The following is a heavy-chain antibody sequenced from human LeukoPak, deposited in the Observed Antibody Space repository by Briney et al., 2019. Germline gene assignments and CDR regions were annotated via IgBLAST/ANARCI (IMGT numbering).Heavy chain of an antibody. D-gene: IGHD6-13*01. CDR1: GFTFSNAW. J-gene: IGHJ4*02. V-gene: IGHV3-7*05. Sequence: GGSLRLSCAASGFTFSNAWMTWVRQAPGKGLEWVAKIKQDGSEKYYVDSVKGRFTISRDNAKNSLYLQMNSLGAEDTAVYYCARRGTSSSWAHFDYWGQGTLVTVSS. CDR2: IKQDGSEK. CDR3: ARRGTSSSWAHFDY.